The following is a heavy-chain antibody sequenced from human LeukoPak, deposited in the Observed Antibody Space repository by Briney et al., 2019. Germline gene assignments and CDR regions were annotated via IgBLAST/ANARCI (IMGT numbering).Heavy chain of an antibody. Sequence: GASVKVSCKASGYTFSSYAIHWVRQAPGQRLEWMGWINAGNGKTKYSQKFQGRVTIIRDTSASTVYMELSSLRSEDTAVYYCARSYHDILTGSVRNWFDPWGQGTLVTVSS. CDR1: GYTFSSYA. CDR2: INAGNGKT. V-gene: IGHV1-3*01. CDR3: ARSYHDILTGSVRNWFDP. J-gene: IGHJ5*02. D-gene: IGHD3-9*01.